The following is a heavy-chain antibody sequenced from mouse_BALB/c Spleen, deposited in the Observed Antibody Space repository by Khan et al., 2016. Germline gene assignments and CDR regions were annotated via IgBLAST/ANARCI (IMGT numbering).Heavy chain of an antibody. D-gene: IGHD2-2*01. CDR1: GYAFSSYW. Sequence: QVQLQQSGAELVRPGSSVKISCKASGYAFSSYWMNWVKQRPGQGLEWIGQIYPGDGDTNYNGKFKGKATLTADKSSSTAYMQLSSLTSEDSAVYFCARWLPAWFAYWGQGTLVTVS. CDR2: IYPGDGDT. CDR3: ARWLPAWFAY. V-gene: IGHV1-80*01. J-gene: IGHJ3*01.